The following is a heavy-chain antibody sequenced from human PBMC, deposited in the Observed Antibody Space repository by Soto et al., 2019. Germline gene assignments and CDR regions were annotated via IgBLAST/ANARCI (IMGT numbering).Heavy chain of an antibody. CDR1: GYTFTGYY. J-gene: IGHJ4*02. CDR2: INPNSGGT. CDR3: ARAPQQLVRWSCYFDY. V-gene: IGHV1-2*04. Sequence: QVQLVQSGAEVKKPGASVKVSCKASGYTFTGYYMHWVRQAPGQGLEWMGGINPNSGGTNYAQKFQGWVTMTRDTSISTAYMELSRLRSDDTAVYYCARAPQQLVRWSCYFDYWGQGTLVTVSS. D-gene: IGHD6-13*01.